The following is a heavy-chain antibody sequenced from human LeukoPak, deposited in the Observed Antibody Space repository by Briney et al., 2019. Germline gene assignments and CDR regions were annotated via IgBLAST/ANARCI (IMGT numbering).Heavy chain of an antibody. CDR1: GFTVSSNY. Sequence: TGGSLRLSCAASGFTVSSNYMSWVRQAPGKGLEWVSSISSTSAYIYYAESVKGRFSISIDNVDNVVHLQMSSLRNEDTAFYYCARVAVAGPTGWFDSWGQGTLVTVSS. V-gene: IGHV3-21*01. J-gene: IGHJ5*01. CDR2: ISSTSAYI. D-gene: IGHD6-19*01. CDR3: ARVAVAGPTGWFDS.